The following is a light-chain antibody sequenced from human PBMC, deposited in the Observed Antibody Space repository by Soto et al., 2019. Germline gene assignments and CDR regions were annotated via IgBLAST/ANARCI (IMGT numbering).Light chain of an antibody. CDR1: RYDIGSNS. Sequence: QSVLTQSPSASGTPGQRVTISCSGTRYDIGSNSVSWYQQLRATVPKHLIYGSNERPVGVPDRFSGSKSGSSAALAISRLQSEDEDHYYCAGWDDGLDAWMFGGGTKLTVL. CDR2: GSN. J-gene: IGLJ3*02. CDR3: AGWDDGLDAWM. V-gene: IGLV1-44*01.